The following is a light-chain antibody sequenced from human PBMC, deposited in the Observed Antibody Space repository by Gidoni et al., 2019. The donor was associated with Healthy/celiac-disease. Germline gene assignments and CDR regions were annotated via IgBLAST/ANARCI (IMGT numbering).Light chain of an antibody. CDR1: NIGSKR. CDR3: QVWDSSSDRHVV. CDR2: DDS. Sequence: SYGLTQPPSVSVAPGQTARITVGGNNIGSKRVPWYQQKPGQAPVVVVYDDSDRPSGIPERFSGSNSGNTATLTISRVEAGDEADYYCQVWDSSSDRHVVFGGGTKLTVL. V-gene: IGLV3-21*02. J-gene: IGLJ2*01.